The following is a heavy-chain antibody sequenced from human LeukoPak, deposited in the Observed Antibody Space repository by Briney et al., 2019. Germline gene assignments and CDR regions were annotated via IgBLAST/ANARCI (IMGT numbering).Heavy chain of an antibody. J-gene: IGHJ4*02. D-gene: IGHD3-3*01. CDR3: ARSRYDFWSGPNNKRTYYFDY. CDR1: GFTFSDYY. Sequence: GGSLRLSCAASGFTFSDYYMSWIRQAPGKGLEWVSYISSSGSTIYYADSVKGRFTISRDNAKNSLYLQMNSLRAEDTAVYYCARSRYDFWSGPNNKRTYYFDYWGQGTLVTVSS. V-gene: IGHV3-11*04. CDR2: ISSSGSTI.